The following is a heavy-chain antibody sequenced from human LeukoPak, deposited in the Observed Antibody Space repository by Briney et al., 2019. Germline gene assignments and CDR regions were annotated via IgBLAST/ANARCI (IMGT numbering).Heavy chain of an antibody. CDR3: AREVVMDYYFDY. D-gene: IGHD2-15*01. Sequence: KPSETLSFTCAVSGASISSGGYSWSWIRQPPGKGLEWIGYIYHSGNTYYNPSLKSRVTISVDRSENQFSLKLSSVTAADTAVYYCAREVVMDYYFDYWGQGTLVTVSS. CDR1: GASISSGGYS. CDR2: IYHSGNT. V-gene: IGHV4-30-2*01. J-gene: IGHJ4*02.